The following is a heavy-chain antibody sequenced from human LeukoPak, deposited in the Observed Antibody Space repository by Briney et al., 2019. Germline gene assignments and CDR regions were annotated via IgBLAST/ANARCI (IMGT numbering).Heavy chain of an antibody. CDR1: GGSISGYY. J-gene: IGHJ4*02. Sequence: SETLSLTCTVSGGSISGYYWNWIRQPPGKGLEWIGYIYYSGSTNYNPSLKSRVTISVDTSKNQFSLKLTSVTAADTAVYYCARGGSGSYHFFDYWGQGTLVTVCS. CDR3: ARGGSGSYHFFDY. D-gene: IGHD1-26*01. CDR2: IYYSGST. V-gene: IGHV4-59*01.